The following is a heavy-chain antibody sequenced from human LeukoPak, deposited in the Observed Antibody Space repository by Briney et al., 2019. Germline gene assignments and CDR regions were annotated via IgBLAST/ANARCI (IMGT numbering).Heavy chain of an antibody. D-gene: IGHD3-3*01. CDR1: GGTFSSYA. CDR3: GTIFGVVANDAFDI. Sequence: ASVKVSCKASGGTFSSYAISWVRQAPGQGLEWMGWISAYNGNTNYAQKLQGRVTMTTDTSTSTAYMELRSLRSDDTAVYYCGTIFGVVANDAFDIWGQGTMVTVSS. J-gene: IGHJ3*02. CDR2: ISAYNGNT. V-gene: IGHV1-18*01.